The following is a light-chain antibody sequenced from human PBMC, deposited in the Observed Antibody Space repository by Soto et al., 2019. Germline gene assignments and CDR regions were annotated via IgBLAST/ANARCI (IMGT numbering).Light chain of an antibody. J-gene: IGKJ4*01. CDR1: QGISSY. V-gene: IGKV1-8*01. CDR2: AAS. Sequence: AIRMTQSPSSLSASTGDRVTITCRASQGISSYLAWYQQKPGKAPKLLIYAASTLQSGVPSRFSGSGSGTDFTLTISCLQFKDFAIFYCQQYYIYPLIFGGGTKVDIK. CDR3: QQYYIYPLI.